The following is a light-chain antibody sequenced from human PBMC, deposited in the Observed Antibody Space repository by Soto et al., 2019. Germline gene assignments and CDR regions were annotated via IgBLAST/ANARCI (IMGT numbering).Light chain of an antibody. CDR1: SSDVGGYNY. CDR3: SSYTSSSTFRYV. V-gene: IGLV2-14*01. J-gene: IGLJ1*01. CDR2: DVS. Sequence: QSVLTQPASVSGSPRQSITISCTGTSSDVGGYNYVSWHQQHPGKAPKLMIYDVSNRPSGVSNRFSGSKSGNTASLTISGLQAEDEADYYCSSYTSSSTFRYVFGTGTKVTVL.